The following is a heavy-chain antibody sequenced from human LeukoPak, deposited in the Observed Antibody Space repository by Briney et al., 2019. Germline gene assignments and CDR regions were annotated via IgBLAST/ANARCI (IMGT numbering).Heavy chain of an antibody. D-gene: IGHD3-9*01. CDR3: ARDTYDILTGYFDY. Sequence: PGGSLRLSCAASGFRFSDFTMTWVRQAPGKGLEWVAVIWYDGSNKYYADSVKGRFTISRDNSKNTLYLQMNSLRAEDTAVYYCARDTYDILTGYFDYWGQGTLVTVSS. J-gene: IGHJ4*02. CDR1: GFRFSDFT. CDR2: IWYDGSNK. V-gene: IGHV3-33*08.